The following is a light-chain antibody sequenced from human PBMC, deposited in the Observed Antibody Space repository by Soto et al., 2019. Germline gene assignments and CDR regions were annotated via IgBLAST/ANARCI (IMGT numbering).Light chain of an antibody. CDR1: QSVSRIY. CDR3: QQDGSSPWT. Sequence: EIVLTQSPGTLSLSPGERATLSCRASQSVSRIYLAWYQQKPGQAPRLLIYGASSRAPGIPDRFSGSGSGTDFTLTISRLEPEDCAVYYCQQDGSSPWTFRQGTKVEIK. CDR2: GAS. V-gene: IGKV3-20*01. J-gene: IGKJ1*01.